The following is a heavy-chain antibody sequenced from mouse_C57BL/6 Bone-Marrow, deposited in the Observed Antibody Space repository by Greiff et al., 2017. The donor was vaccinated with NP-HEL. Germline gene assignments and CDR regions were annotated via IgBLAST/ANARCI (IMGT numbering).Heavy chain of an antibody. Sequence: EVQLQQSGPELVKPGASVKISCKASGYTFTDYYMNWVKQSHGKSLEWIGDINPNNGGTSYKQKFKGKATLTVDKSSSTAYMELRSLTSEDSAVYYCARFTTVVATHYYAMDYWGQGTSVTVSS. CDR1: GYTFTDYY. V-gene: IGHV1-26*01. CDR3: ARFTTVVATHYYAMDY. D-gene: IGHD1-1*01. CDR2: INPNNGGT. J-gene: IGHJ4*01.